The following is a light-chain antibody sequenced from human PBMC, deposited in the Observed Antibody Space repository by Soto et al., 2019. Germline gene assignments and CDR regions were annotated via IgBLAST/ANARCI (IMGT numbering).Light chain of an antibody. J-gene: IGLJ1*01. CDR1: SSDVGGYNY. CDR2: DVS. CDR3: SSYTSSSTYV. V-gene: IGLV2-14*01. Sequence: QSVLTQPAYVSGSPGQSITISCTGTSSDVGGYNYVSWYQQHPGKAPKLMIYDVSNRPSEVSNRFSGSKSGNTASLTISGLQAEDEADYYCSSYTSSSTYVFGTGTKVTVL.